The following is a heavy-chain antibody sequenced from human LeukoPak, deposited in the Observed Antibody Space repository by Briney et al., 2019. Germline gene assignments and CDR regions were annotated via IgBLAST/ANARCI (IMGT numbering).Heavy chain of an antibody. CDR1: GFTVSSNY. Sequence: GGSLRLSCAASGFTVSSNYMSWVRQAPGKGLEWVSVIYSGGSTYYADSVKGRFTISRDNAKNSLYLQMNSLRAEDTAVYYCAKVSLDEQWLQNYFDYWGQGTLVTVSS. CDR2: IYSGGST. D-gene: IGHD6-19*01. CDR3: AKVSLDEQWLQNYFDY. V-gene: IGHV3-53*01. J-gene: IGHJ4*02.